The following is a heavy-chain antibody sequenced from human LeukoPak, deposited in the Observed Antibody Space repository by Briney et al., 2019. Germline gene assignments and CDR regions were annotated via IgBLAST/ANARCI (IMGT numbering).Heavy chain of an antibody. J-gene: IGHJ6*03. Sequence: ASVKVSCKASGYTFTGYYMHWVRQAPGQGLEWMGWINPNSGGTNYAQKFQGRVTMTRNTSISTAYMELSRLRSDDTAVYYCARVEEMATKYYYYYYMDVWGKGTTVTVSS. D-gene: IGHD5-24*01. CDR2: INPNSGGT. V-gene: IGHV1-2*02. CDR3: ARVEEMATKYYYYYYMDV. CDR1: GYTFTGYY.